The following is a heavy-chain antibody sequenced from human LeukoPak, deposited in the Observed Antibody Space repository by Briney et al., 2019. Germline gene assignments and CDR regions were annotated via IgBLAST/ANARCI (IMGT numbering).Heavy chain of an antibody. D-gene: IGHD1-26*01. CDR1: GYSFTSYW. CDR3: GMSGDRVPLQDDVFDV. J-gene: IGHJ3*01. CDR2: IYPGDSGP. Sequence: GESLKISCKVSGYSFTSYWIGWVRQMPGKGLEWMGSIYPGDSGPTYSPSFKGQVTISVDKSINTAYLQWSSLQASDTAMYYCGMSGDRVPLQDDVFDVWGQGTMVTVST. V-gene: IGHV5-51*01.